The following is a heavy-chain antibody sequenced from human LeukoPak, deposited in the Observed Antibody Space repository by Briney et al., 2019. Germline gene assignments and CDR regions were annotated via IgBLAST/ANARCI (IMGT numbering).Heavy chain of an antibody. CDR2: IYYSGST. CDR3: ARRVTTDFWSGYYENYYYYMDV. Sequence: SETLSLTCTVSGGSISSYYWSWIRQPPGKGLEWIWYIYYSGSTNYNPSLKSRVTISLDTSKNQFSLKLSSVTAADTAVYYCARRVTTDFWSGYYENYYYYMDVWGKGTTVTVSS. CDR1: GGSISSYY. D-gene: IGHD3-3*01. J-gene: IGHJ6*03. V-gene: IGHV4-59*01.